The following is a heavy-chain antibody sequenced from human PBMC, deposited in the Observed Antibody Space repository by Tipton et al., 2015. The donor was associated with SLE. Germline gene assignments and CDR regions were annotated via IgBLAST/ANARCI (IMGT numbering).Heavy chain of an antibody. J-gene: IGHJ2*01. CDR3: ARDRTTVTHYRYFDL. Sequence: SLRLSCAASGFTFSSYWTSWVRQAPGKGLEWVANIKQDGSEKYYVDSVKGRFTISRDNAKNSLYLQMNSLRAGDTAVYYCARDRTTVTHYRYFDLWGRGTLVTVSS. CDR1: GFTFSSYW. D-gene: IGHD4-17*01. V-gene: IGHV3-7*01. CDR2: IKQDGSEK.